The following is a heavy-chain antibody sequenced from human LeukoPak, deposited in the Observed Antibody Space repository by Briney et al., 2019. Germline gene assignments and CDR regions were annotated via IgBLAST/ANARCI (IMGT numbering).Heavy chain of an antibody. CDR2: SSSSSSTI. J-gene: IGHJ4*02. V-gene: IGHV3-48*04. Sequence: GGSLRLSCAASGFTFSSYSMNWVRQAPGKGLEWVSYSSSSSSTIYYADSVKGRLTISRDNAKNSLYLQMNSLRAEDTAVYYCARGPRYSSGWYGYFDYWGQGTLVTVSS. CDR3: ARGPRYSSGWYGYFDY. D-gene: IGHD6-19*01. CDR1: GFTFSSYS.